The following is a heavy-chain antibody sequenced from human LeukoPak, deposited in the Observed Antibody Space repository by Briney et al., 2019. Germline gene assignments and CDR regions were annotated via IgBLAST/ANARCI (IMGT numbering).Heavy chain of an antibody. Sequence: ASVKVSCKASGYTFTSYDINWVRQATGQGLEWMGWMNPNSGNTGYAQKFQGRVTITADKSTSTAYMELSSLRSEDTAVYYCARVVGTMIVVERGAFDIWGQGTMVTVSS. V-gene: IGHV1-8*03. CDR2: MNPNSGNT. CDR3: ARVVGTMIVVERGAFDI. J-gene: IGHJ3*02. D-gene: IGHD3-22*01. CDR1: GYTFTSYD.